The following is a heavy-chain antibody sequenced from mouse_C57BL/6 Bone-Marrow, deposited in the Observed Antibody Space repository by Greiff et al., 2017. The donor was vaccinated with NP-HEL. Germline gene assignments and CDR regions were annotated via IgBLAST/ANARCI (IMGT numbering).Heavy chain of an antibody. Sequence: VQLQQSGAELVRPGASVKLSCTVSGFNIKDDYMHWVQQRPEQGLEWIGWIDPENGDTEYASLFPGKATITADSSSNTAYLQLSRLTSKDTAVYYCATGGSSPYAMDYWGQGTSVTVSS. CDR2: IDPENGDT. V-gene: IGHV14-4*01. J-gene: IGHJ4*01. CDR1: GFNIKDDY. CDR3: ATGGSSPYAMDY. D-gene: IGHD1-1*01.